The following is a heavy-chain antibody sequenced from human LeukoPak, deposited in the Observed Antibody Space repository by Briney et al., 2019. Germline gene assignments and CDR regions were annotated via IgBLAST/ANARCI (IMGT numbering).Heavy chain of an antibody. Sequence: PGGSLRLSCAASGFTVSSNYMSWVRQAPGKGLEWASVIYSGGSTYYADSVKGRFTISRDNSKNTLYLQMNTLRAEDTAVYYCASNYYYGSGNYDYWGQGTLVTVSS. J-gene: IGHJ4*02. CDR3: ASNYYYGSGNYDY. CDR1: GFTVSSNY. D-gene: IGHD3-10*01. CDR2: IYSGGST. V-gene: IGHV3-53*01.